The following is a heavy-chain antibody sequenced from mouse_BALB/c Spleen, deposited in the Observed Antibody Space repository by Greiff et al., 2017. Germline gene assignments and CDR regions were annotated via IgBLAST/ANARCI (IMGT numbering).Heavy chain of an antibody. CDR1: GFTFSSYA. CDR3: ARLLRDAMDY. Sequence: EVHLVESGGGLVKLGGSLKLSCAASGFTFSSYAMSWVRQTPEKRLEWVATISSGGSYTYYPDSVKGRFTISRDNAKNTLYLQMSSLRSEDTAMYYCARLLRDAMDYWGQGTSVTVSS. J-gene: IGHJ4*01. CDR2: ISSGGSYT. D-gene: IGHD1-1*01. V-gene: IGHV5-9-3*01.